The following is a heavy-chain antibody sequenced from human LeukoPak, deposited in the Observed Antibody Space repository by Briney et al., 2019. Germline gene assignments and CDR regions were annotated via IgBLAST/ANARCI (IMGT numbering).Heavy chain of an antibody. CDR1: GFTVSNNY. CDR3: AKIPGYSSSWYSY. Sequence: PGGSLRLSCAASGFTVSNNYMSWVRQAPGKGLEWVSVIYSGGNAYYADSVRGRFSISRDNSKNSLYLQMNSLRTEDTALYYCAKIPGYSSSWYSYWGQGTLVTVSS. CDR2: IYSGGNA. D-gene: IGHD6-13*01. V-gene: IGHV3-53*05. J-gene: IGHJ4*02.